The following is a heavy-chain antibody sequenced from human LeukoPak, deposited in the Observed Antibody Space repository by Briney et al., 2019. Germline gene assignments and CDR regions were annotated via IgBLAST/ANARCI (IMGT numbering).Heavy chain of an antibody. V-gene: IGHV4-61*02. D-gene: IGHD3-22*01. CDR1: GGSISSGSYY. J-gene: IGHJ3*02. Sequence: SQTLSLTCTVSGGSISSGSYYWSWIRQPAGKGLEWIGRIYTSGSTNYNPSLRSRVTISVDTSKNQFSLKLSSVTAADTAVYYCARARGRYYYGSSGYPEDIWGQGTMVTVSS. CDR3: ARARGRYYYGSSGYPEDI. CDR2: IYTSGST.